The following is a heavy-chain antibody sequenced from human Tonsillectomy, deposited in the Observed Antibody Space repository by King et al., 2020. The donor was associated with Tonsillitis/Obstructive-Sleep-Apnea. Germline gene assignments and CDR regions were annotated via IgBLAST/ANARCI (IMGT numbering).Heavy chain of an antibody. CDR3: AKEAGYYDFWSGYYTGPLDY. J-gene: IGHJ4*02. D-gene: IGHD3-3*01. Sequence: VQLVESGGGLVQPGGSLRLSCAASGFTFSSYAMSWVRRAPGKGLEWVSAISGSGGSTYYADSVKGRFTISRDNSKNTLYLQMNSRWAEDTAVYYCAKEAGYYDFWSGYYTGPLDYWGQGTLVTVSS. CDR1: GFTFSSYA. V-gene: IGHV3-23*04. CDR2: ISGSGGST.